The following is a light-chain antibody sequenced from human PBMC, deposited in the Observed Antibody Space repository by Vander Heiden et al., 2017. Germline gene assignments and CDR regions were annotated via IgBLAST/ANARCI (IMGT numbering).Light chain of an antibody. V-gene: IGLV3-21*02. CDR1: NIGSKN. CDR2: DNS. J-gene: IGLJ2*01. CDR3: QVWDSSSDHVV. Sequence: SSALTPPPSVPVAPGQTARIPCGGNNIGSKNVSWYQQKPGQAPVLVVYDNSDRPSGIPERFSGSNSENTATLTISRVEAGDEADYYCQVWDSSSDHVVFGGGTKLTVL.